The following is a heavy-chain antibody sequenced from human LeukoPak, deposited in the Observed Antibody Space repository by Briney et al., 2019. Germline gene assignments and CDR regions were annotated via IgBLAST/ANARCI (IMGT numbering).Heavy chain of an antibody. D-gene: IGHD3-3*01. CDR3: ARETKSGYAFDI. Sequence: PSETLSLTCTVSGGSISSYYWSWIRQPPGKGLEWIGYIYYSGSTNYNPSLKSRVTISVDTSKNQFSLKLSSVTAADTAVYYCARETKSGYAFDIWGQGTMVTVSS. J-gene: IGHJ3*02. CDR1: GGSISSYY. V-gene: IGHV4-59*01. CDR2: IYYSGST.